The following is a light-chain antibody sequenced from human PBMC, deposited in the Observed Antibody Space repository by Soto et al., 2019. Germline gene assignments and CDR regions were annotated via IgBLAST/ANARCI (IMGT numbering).Light chain of an antibody. CDR1: QSVSSN. CDR3: QQYNYWWK. Sequence: ETVMTPVPATLSESPGERDTHSCMASQSVSSNLAWYQQKPGQAPRLLIYGASTRATGIPARFSGSGSGTEFTLTISSLQSEDFTVYYCQQYNYWWKFGQGPKVDIK. V-gene: IGKV3-15*01. CDR2: GAS. J-gene: IGKJ1*01.